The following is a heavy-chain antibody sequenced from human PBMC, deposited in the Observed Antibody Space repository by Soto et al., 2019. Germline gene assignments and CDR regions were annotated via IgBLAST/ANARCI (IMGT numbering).Heavy chain of an antibody. Sequence: ASVKVSCKASGYSFTNNDVSWVRQATGQGLEWMGWMNPGSGDTGYAQKFQGRVTMTRDISTATAYMELSSLRSDDTATYYCARMATFGSLNWFDPWGQGTLVTVS. J-gene: IGHJ5*02. V-gene: IGHV1-8*01. CDR1: GYSFTNND. CDR3: ARMATFGSLNWFDP. CDR2: MNPGSGDT. D-gene: IGHD3-16*01.